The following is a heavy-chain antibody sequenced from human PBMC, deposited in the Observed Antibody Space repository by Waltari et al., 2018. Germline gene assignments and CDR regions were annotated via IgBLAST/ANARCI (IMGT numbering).Heavy chain of an antibody. CDR1: GYTFTTYW. D-gene: IGHD2-8*01. J-gene: IGHJ4*02. Sequence: EVQLVQSGAEMKTPGESLRISCQGSGYTFTTYWINGVRQMPGKGREWMGRVDPRDSATKYSPSCQGLVTISVDKSSSVAYLQWSNLQASDSAMYYCARGVGSPGDYWGQGTLVTVSS. CDR2: VDPRDSAT. CDR3: ARGVGSPGDY. V-gene: IGHV5-10-1*03.